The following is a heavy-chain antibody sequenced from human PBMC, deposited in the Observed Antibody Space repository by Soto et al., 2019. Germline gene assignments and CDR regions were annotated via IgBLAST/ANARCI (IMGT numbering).Heavy chain of an antibody. J-gene: IGHJ4*02. V-gene: IGHV4-4*02. D-gene: IGHD1-26*01. Sequence: QVQLQESGPGLVKPSGTLSLTCAVSGDSISSSNWWSWVRQPPGKGLEWIGEIYHSGSTNYNPSRKRRVTRAVDKSKNQVALNRNSVTAADTAVYYWARHSGSYFRDYWGQGTLVTVSS. CDR3: ARHSGSYFRDY. CDR1: GDSISSSNW. CDR2: IYHSGST.